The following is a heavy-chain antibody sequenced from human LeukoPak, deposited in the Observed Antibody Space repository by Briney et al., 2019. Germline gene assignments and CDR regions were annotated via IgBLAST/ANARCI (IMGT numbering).Heavy chain of an antibody. V-gene: IGHV3-9*01. J-gene: IGHJ4*02. CDR3: AKGSSGSVDY. CDR2: ISWNSGSM. Sequence: SGGSLRLSCAASGFTFDDYAMHWVRQAPGKGLEWVSGISWNSGSMGYADSVKGRFAISRDNAKNSLYLQMNSLRAEDTALYYCAKGSSGSVDYWGQRTLVTVSS. D-gene: IGHD1-14*01. CDR1: GFTFDDYA.